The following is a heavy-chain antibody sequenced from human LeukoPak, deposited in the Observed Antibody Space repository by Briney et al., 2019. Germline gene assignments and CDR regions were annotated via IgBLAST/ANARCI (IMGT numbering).Heavy chain of an antibody. J-gene: IGHJ5*02. V-gene: IGHV4-59*01. CDR3: ARDNYMGGWYWFDP. CDR2: IHYSGNT. Sequence: SETLSLTCIVSGGSISDYYWSWIRQAPGEGLEWIGHIHYSGNTNYNPSLKSRVTITLDTSMNQFSLKVNFVTAADTAVYFCARDNYMGGWYWFDPWGQGTLVTVSS. CDR1: GGSISDYY. D-gene: IGHD6-19*01.